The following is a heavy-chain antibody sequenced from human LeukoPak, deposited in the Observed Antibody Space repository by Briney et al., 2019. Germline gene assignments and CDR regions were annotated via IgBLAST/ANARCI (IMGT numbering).Heavy chain of an antibody. CDR2: IYYSDSA. V-gene: IGHV4-30-4*07. D-gene: IGHD6-19*01. J-gene: IGHJ6*03. CDR1: GASISSGGYS. Sequence: SETLSLTCAVSGASISSGGYSWSWIRQSPGKGLEWIGYIYYSDSAYYNPSLKSRVTISVDTSKNQFSLKLSSVTAADTAVYYCARVFSSDYYYYYYMDVWGKGTTVTVSS. CDR3: ARVFSSDYYYYYYMDV.